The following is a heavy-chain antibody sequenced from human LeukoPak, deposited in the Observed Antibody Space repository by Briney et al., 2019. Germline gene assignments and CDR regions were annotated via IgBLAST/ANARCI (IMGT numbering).Heavy chain of an antibody. J-gene: IGHJ5*02. D-gene: IGHD6-13*01. CDR2: ISSSSSYI. CDR1: GFTFSSYS. Sequence: GGSLRLSCAASGFTFSSYSMNWVRQAPGKGLEWVSSISSSSSYIYYADPVKGRFTISRDNAKNSLYLQMNSLRAEDTAVYYCARFGIAAAGSPNWFDPWGQGTLVTVSS. V-gene: IGHV3-21*01. CDR3: ARFGIAAAGSPNWFDP.